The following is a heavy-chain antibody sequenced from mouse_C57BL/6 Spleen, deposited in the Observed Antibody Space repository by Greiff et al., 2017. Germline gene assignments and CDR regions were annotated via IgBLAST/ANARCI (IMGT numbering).Heavy chain of an antibody. CDR1: GYTFTSYW. V-gene: IGHV1-59*01. J-gene: IGHJ2*01. CDR3: ARYGNHYYFDY. CDR2: IDPSDSYT. Sequence: QVQLQQPGAELVRPGTSVKLSCKASGYTFTSYWLHWVKQRPGQGLEWIGVIDPSDSYTNYNQKFKGKATLTVDTSSSTAYMQLSSLTSEDSAVYYCARYGNHYYFDYWGQGTTLTVSS. D-gene: IGHD2-1*01.